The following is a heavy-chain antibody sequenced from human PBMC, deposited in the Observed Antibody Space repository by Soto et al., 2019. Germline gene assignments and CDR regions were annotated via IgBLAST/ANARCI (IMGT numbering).Heavy chain of an antibody. CDR3: ARDTGSGWNYYYYYGMDV. CDR2: ISYDGSNK. Sequence: GGSLRLSCAASGFTFSSYAMHWVRQAPGKGLEWVAVISYDGSNKYYADSVKGRFTISRDNSKNTLYLQMNSLRAEDTAVYYCARDTGSGWNYYYYYGMDVWGQGTTVTVSS. J-gene: IGHJ6*02. CDR1: GFTFSSYA. V-gene: IGHV3-30-3*01. D-gene: IGHD6-19*01.